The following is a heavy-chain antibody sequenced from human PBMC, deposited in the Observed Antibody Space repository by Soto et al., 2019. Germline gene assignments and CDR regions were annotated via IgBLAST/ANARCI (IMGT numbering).Heavy chain of an antibody. V-gene: IGHV2-70*04. J-gene: IGHJ6*02. CDR3: ARMGTSYYYYALDV. CDR1: GFSLSTSGMR. D-gene: IGHD1-1*01. CDR2: IDWDDDK. Sequence: SGPTLVNPTQTRTLTCTFSGFSLSTSGMRVSWIRQSPGKALEWLARIDWDDDKFYSTSLKTRLTVSKDTSKNQVVLTMTNMDPVDTGTYYCARMGTSYYYYALDVWGQGTTVTVSS.